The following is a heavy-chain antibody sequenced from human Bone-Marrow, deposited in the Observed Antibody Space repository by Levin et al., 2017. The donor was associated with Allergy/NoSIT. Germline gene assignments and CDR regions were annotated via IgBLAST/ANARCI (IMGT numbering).Heavy chain of an antibody. D-gene: IGHD4-17*01. V-gene: IGHV4-38-2*02. Sequence: SETLSLTCNVSGFFISGGHYWGWVRQPPGKGLEWIASIYYTGSTYYNLSLKSRVTISIDTSKNQFSLRLTSVTAADTAIYYCARDQSGDSDIPFDIWGQGTMVTVSS. CDR2: IYYTGST. J-gene: IGHJ3*02. CDR1: GFFISGGHY. CDR3: ARDQSGDSDIPFDI.